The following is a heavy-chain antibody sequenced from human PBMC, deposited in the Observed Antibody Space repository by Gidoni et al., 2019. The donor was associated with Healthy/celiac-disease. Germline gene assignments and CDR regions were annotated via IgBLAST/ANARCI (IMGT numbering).Heavy chain of an antibody. CDR2: ISSSGSTI. V-gene: IGHV3-48*03. Sequence: EVQLVESGGGLVQPGGSLRLTCEASGFNFSSYEMNWVRQAPGQGMDWVSYISSSGSTIYYADSVKGRFTISRDNAKNSLYLQMNSLRAEDTAVYYCASTYYYDSSGYYPRRFDYWGQGTLVTVSS. J-gene: IGHJ4*02. CDR3: ASTYYYDSSGYYPRRFDY. CDR1: GFNFSSYE. D-gene: IGHD3-22*01.